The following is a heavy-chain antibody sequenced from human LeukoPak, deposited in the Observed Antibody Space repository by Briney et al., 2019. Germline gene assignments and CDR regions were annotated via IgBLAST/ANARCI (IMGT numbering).Heavy chain of an antibody. CDR1: GFTFSSYG. CDR3: ARAYEEGTVGSFDY. J-gene: IGHJ4*02. Sequence: GGSLRLSCAAPGFTFSSYGMHWVRQAPGKGLEWVAVISYDGSNKYYADSVKGRFTISRDNSKNTLYLQMNSLRAEDTAVYYCARAYEEGTVGSFDYWGQGTLVTVSS. D-gene: IGHD1-26*01. V-gene: IGHV3-30*19. CDR2: ISYDGSNK.